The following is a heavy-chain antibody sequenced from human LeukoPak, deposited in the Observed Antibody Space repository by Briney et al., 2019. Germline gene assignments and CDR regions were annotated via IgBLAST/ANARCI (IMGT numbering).Heavy chain of an antibody. Sequence: QSGGSLRLSCAASGFTFSSYAMSWVRQAPGKGLEWVSAISGSGGSTYYADSVKGRFTISRDNSKNTLYLQMNSLRDEDTAVYYCAKAEQYCSGGSCYRYWGQGTLVTVSS. CDR3: AKAEQYCSGGSCYRY. J-gene: IGHJ4*02. V-gene: IGHV3-23*01. CDR2: ISGSGGST. CDR1: GFTFSSYA. D-gene: IGHD2-15*01.